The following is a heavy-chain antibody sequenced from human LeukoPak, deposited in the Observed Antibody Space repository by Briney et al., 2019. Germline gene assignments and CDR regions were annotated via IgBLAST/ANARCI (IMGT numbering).Heavy chain of an antibody. CDR2: ISGSGGSA. CDR1: GFTFSSYA. D-gene: IGHD1-26*01. V-gene: IGHV3-23*01. J-gene: IGHJ4*01. CDR3: AASRGSYYPMNYFDY. Sequence: TGGSLRLSCAASGFTFSSYAMSWVRQAPGKGLEWVSAISGSGGSAYYADSVKGRFTISRDNSKNTLYLQMNSLRAEDTAVYYCAASRGSYYPMNYFDYWCHGTLVTVSS.